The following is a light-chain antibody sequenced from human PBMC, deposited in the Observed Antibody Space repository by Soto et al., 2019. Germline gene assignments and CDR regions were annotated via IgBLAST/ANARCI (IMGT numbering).Light chain of an antibody. CDR2: EVS. J-gene: IGLJ2*01. CDR3: SSYTSSNTLV. V-gene: IGLV2-14*01. Sequence: QSVLTQPASVSGSPGQSITISCTGTSSDVGAYNYVSCYQQHPGKAPKLMIFEVSDRPSGVSNRFSGSKSGNTASLTISGLQAEDEADYYCSSYTSSNTLVFGGGTKLTVL. CDR1: SSDVGAYNY.